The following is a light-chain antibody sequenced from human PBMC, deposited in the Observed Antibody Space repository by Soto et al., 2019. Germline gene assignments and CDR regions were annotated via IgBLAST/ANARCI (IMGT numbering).Light chain of an antibody. CDR2: DAS. Sequence: ETVLTQSPGTVSLSPGESATLSCRASQSVAKSYLAWYQHKPGQAPRLLIHDASSRATGIPDRFSGSGSGTDFTLTVSRLEPEDFAVYYCHLYADSPLAFGGGTKVEIK. CDR3: HLYADSPLA. V-gene: IGKV3-20*01. J-gene: IGKJ4*01. CDR1: QSVAKSY.